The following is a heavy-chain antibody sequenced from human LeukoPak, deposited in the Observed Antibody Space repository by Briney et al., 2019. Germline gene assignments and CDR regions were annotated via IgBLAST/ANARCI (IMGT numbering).Heavy chain of an antibody. CDR3: ARGWELLS. V-gene: IGHV1-18*01. Sequence: ASVKVSCKASGYTLTNYDISWVRQAPGHGLEWMGWIRSFNGDTNYAQKFQGRVTITADTSTSTAYMELRSLRSDDTAVYYCARGWELLSWGQGTLVTVSS. CDR2: IRSFNGDT. CDR1: GYTLTNYD. D-gene: IGHD3-10*01. J-gene: IGHJ5*02.